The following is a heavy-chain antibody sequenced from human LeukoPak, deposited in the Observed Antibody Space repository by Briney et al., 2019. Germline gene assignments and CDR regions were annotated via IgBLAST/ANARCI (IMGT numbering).Heavy chain of an antibody. Sequence: GASVKVSCKASGYTFTSYGISWVRQAPGQGLEWMGWISAYNGNTNYAQKLQGRVTMTTDTSTSTAYMELRSLRSDDTAVYYCARDLVAPVRGVIRIGNWFDPWGQGTLVTVSS. V-gene: IGHV1-18*01. D-gene: IGHD3-10*01. CDR3: ARDLVAPVRGVIRIGNWFDP. CDR2: ISAYNGNT. CDR1: GYTFTSYG. J-gene: IGHJ5*02.